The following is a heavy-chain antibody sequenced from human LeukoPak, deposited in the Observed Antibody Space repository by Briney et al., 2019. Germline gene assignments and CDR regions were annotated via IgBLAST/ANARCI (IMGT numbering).Heavy chain of an antibody. CDR3: ARLSPWGYDFWSGYYDNWFDP. V-gene: IGHV4-39*01. J-gene: IGHJ5*02. D-gene: IGHD3-3*01. Sequence: SETLSLTCTVSGGSISSSSYNWGWIRQPPGKGLEWIGSIYYSGSTYYNPSLKSRVTISVDTSKNQFSLKLSSVTAADTAVYYCARLSPWGYDFWSGYYDNWFDPWGQGTLVTVSS. CDR2: IYYSGST. CDR1: GGSISSSSYN.